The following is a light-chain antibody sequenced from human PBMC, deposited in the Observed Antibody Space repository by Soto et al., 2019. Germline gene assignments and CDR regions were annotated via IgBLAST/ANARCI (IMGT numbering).Light chain of an antibody. J-gene: IGKJ5*01. Sequence: AILMKQSKSSLYASTGDRVSITCRASQGISSYLAWYQQKPGKAPKLLIYAASTLQRGVPSRFSGSGSGTDFTLTISCLQSEDFATYYCQQYYSYPITFGQGTRLEIK. CDR3: QQYYSYPIT. CDR2: AAS. V-gene: IGKV1-8*01. CDR1: QGISSY.